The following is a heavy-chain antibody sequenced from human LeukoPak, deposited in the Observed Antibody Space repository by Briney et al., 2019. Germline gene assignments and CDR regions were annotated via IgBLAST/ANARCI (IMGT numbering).Heavy chain of an antibody. V-gene: IGHV4-39*01. CDR3: ARGFYDILTGHPKNFDY. J-gene: IGHJ4*02. D-gene: IGHD3-9*01. CDR2: IYYSGTT. CDR1: GGSISSGGYY. Sequence: KASETLSLTCTVSGGSISSGGYYWSWIRQHPGKGLEWIGYIYYSGTTYYNPSLKSRVTISVDTSKNQFSLKLTSVTAADTAVYYCARGFYDILTGHPKNFDYWGQGTLVTVSS.